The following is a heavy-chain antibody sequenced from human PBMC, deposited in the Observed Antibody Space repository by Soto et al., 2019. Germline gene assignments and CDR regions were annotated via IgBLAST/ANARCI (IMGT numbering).Heavy chain of an antibody. J-gene: IGHJ4*02. Sequence: ASVKVSCKASGYTFTSYDINWVRQATGQGLEWMGWMNPNSGNTGYAQKFQGRVTMTRNTSISTAYMELSSLRSEDTAVYYCAAYGSGSYYNVHDYWGRGTLVTVSS. D-gene: IGHD3-10*01. V-gene: IGHV1-8*01. CDR3: AAYGSGSYYNVHDY. CDR1: GYTFTSYD. CDR2: MNPNSGNT.